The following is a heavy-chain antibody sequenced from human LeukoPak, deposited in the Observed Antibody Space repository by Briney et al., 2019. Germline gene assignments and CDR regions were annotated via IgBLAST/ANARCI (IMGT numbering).Heavy chain of an antibody. CDR3: ARDDDTSSSNWYFGL. Sequence: GGSLRLSCVASGFTISNYGTHWVRQAPGKGLEWLAGITSDGKKICEADSVKGRFTISRDNSKNTLYLQMSSLRVEDTAEYFCARDDDTSSSNWYFGLWGRGTLVTVPS. V-gene: IGHV3-30*03. D-gene: IGHD3-22*01. CDR2: ITSDGKKI. J-gene: IGHJ2*01. CDR1: GFTISNYG.